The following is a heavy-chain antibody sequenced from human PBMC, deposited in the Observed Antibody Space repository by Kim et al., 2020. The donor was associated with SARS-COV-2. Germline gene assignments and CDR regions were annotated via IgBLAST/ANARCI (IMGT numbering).Heavy chain of an antibody. CDR2: IYSGGSST. CDR1: GFTFSSYA. V-gene: IGHV3-23*03. CDR3: AKGITMVRAYYYGMDV. D-gene: IGHD3-10*01. Sequence: GGSLRLSCVASGFTFSSYAMSWVRQAPGKGLEWVSVIYSGGSSTYYADSVKGRFTISRDNSKHTLYLQMNSLRAEDTAVYYCAKGITMVRAYYYGMDVWGQGTTVTVSS. J-gene: IGHJ6*02.